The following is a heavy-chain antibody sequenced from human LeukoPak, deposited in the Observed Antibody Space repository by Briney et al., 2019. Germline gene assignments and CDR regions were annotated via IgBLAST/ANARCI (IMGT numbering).Heavy chain of an antibody. V-gene: IGHV3-21*01. CDR1: GFTFSSNS. CDR3: ARTTYCSGGSCSSHYFDF. D-gene: IGHD2-15*01. J-gene: IGHJ4*02. Sequence: GGSLRLSCVASGFTFSSNSMNWVRQAPGKGLEWVSSISSSTSYIYYADSVKGRFTISRGNAKNSLYLQMNSLRAEDTAVYYCARTTYCSGGSCSSHYFDFWGQGTLVTVSS. CDR2: ISSSTSYI.